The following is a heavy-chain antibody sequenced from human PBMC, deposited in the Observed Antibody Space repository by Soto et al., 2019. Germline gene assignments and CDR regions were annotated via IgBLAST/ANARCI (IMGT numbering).Heavy chain of an antibody. CDR2: IYYSGST. CDR1: GGSISSSSYY. CDR3: SRTLWFGDRYYYYYYGMDV. V-gene: IGHV4-39*01. J-gene: IGHJ6*02. Sequence: SETLSLTCTVSGGSISSSSYYWGWIRQPPGKGLEWIGSIYYSGSTYYNPSLKSRVTISVDTSKNQFSLKLSSVTAADTAVFYCSRTLWFGDRYYYYYYGMDVWGQGTTVTVSS. D-gene: IGHD3-10*01.